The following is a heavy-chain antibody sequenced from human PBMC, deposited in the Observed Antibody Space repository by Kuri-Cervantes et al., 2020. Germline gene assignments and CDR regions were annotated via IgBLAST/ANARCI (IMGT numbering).Heavy chain of an antibody. D-gene: IGHD6-13*01. J-gene: IGHJ4*02. Sequence: GSLRLSCTVSGGSISSYSWSWIRQPPGKGLESIGYIYYTGSTNYNPSLKSRVTISVDTSKNQFSLKLSSVTAADTAVYYCARRGIAAAAPFDYWGQGTLVTVSS. CDR1: GGSISSYS. CDR2: IYYTGST. V-gene: IGHV4-59*12. CDR3: ARRGIAAAAPFDY.